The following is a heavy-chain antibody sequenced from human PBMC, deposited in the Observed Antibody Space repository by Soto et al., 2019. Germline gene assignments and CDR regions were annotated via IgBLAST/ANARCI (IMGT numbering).Heavy chain of an antibody. CDR3: VKGGITMVRGVLFAY. D-gene: IGHD3-10*01. CDR1: GFTFSTYA. J-gene: IGHJ4*02. CDR2: ISNNGGST. V-gene: IGHV3-64D*06. Sequence: PGGSLRLSCSASGFTFSTYAMHWVRQAPGKGLEYVSAISNNGGSTYYADSVKGRFTISRDNSKNTLYLQMSSLRTADTAIYYCVKGGITMVRGVLFAYWRQRTPVTVSS.